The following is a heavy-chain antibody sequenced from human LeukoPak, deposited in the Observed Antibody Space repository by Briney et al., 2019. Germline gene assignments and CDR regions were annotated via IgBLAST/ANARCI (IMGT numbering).Heavy chain of an antibody. J-gene: IGHJ6*03. CDR3: AKDARTQDIVVVPAATYYYYYYMDV. V-gene: IGHV3-23*01. D-gene: IGHD2-2*01. CDR2: ISGSGGST. CDR1: GFSFSSYA. Sequence: GGSLRLSCAASGFSFSSYAMSWVRQAPGKGLEWVSAISGSGGSTYYADSVKGRFTISRDNSKNTLYLQMNSLRAEDTAVYYCAKDARTQDIVVVPAATYYYYYYMDVWGKGTTVTVSS.